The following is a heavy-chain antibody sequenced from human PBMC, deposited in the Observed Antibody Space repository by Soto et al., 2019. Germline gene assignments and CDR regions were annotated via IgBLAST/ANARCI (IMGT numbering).Heavy chain of an antibody. CDR1: GFTFSSYA. V-gene: IGHV3-23*01. D-gene: IGHD2-15*01. CDR2: ISGSGGST. CDR3: ATQGRVVVAATGAFDI. Sequence: GGSLRLSCAASGFTFSSYAMSWVRQAPGKGLEWVSAISGSGGSTYYADSVKGRFTISRDNSKNTLYLQMNSLRAEDTAVYYCATQGRVVVAATGAFDIWGQGTMVTVSS. J-gene: IGHJ3*02.